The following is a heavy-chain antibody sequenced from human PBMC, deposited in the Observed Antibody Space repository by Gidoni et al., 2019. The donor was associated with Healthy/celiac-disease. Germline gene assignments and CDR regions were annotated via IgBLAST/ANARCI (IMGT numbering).Heavy chain of an antibody. J-gene: IGHJ5*02. Sequence: QVQLVESGGGVVQPGRSLRLSCAASGFTFSSYGMHWVRPAPGKGLEWVAVISYDGSNKYYADSVKGRFTISRDNSKNTLYLQMNSLRAEDTAVYYCAKDRAPYDFWSGYPASWFDPWGQGTLVTVSS. CDR2: ISYDGSNK. V-gene: IGHV3-30*18. CDR1: GFTFSSYG. D-gene: IGHD3-3*01. CDR3: AKDRAPYDFWSGYPASWFDP.